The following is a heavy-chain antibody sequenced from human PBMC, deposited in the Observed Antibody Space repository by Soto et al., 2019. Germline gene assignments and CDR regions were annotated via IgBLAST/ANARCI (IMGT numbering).Heavy chain of an antibody. CDR1: GFTFSNYW. J-gene: IGHJ4*02. CDR3: ARGRYCSGGRCYFDY. D-gene: IGHD2-15*01. Sequence: GGSLRLSCAASGFTFSNYWMSWVRQAPGEVLEWVANIKQDGSENSYVDSVKGRFTISRGNAKNSVYLQMNSLRAEDTAVYYCARGRYCSGGRCYFDYWGQGTPVTVSS. CDR2: IKQDGSEN. V-gene: IGHV3-7*04.